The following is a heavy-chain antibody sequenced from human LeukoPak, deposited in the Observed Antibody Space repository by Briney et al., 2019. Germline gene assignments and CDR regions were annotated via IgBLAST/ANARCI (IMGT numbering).Heavy chain of an antibody. J-gene: IGHJ4*02. D-gene: IGHD2-2*01. CDR3: ASIFWGYCSSTSCYVDY. CDR1: GFTFSSYA. CDR2: ISYDGSIK. V-gene: IGHV3-30-3*01. Sequence: GGSLRLSCAASGFTFSSYAMHWVRQAPGEGLEWVAVISYDGSIKHYTDSVKGRFTISRDNSKNTLYLQMSSLRPEDTAVYYCASIFWGYCSSTSCYVDYWGQGTLVSVSS.